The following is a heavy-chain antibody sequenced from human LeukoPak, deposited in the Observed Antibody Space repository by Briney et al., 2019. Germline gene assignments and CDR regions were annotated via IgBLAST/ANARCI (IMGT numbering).Heavy chain of an antibody. CDR3: ARRRVTATFGMDV. CDR1: GFTFSSYW. D-gene: IGHD2-21*02. CDR2: INTDGSST. J-gene: IGHJ6*02. V-gene: IGHV3-74*01. Sequence: PGGSLRLSCAASGFTFSSYWMHWVRQAPGKGLVWVSRINTDGSSTTYADSVRGRFTISRDNAKNSLYLQMNSLRDEDTAVYYCARRRVTATFGMDVWGQGTTVTVSS.